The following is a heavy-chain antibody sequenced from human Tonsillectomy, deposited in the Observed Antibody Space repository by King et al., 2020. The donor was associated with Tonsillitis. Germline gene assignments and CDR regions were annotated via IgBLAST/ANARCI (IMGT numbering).Heavy chain of an antibody. J-gene: IGHJ4*02. D-gene: IGHD3-9*01. CDR3: ARDYDILTGYPADLYY. V-gene: IGHV3-33*05. Sequence: VQLVEPGGGVVQPGRSLRLSCATSGFIFSYYGMHWVRQAPGKGLEWVAVISYDGSNKYYADSVKGRFTISRDNSKNTLYLQMNSLRAEDTAVYYCARDYDILTGYPADLYYWGQGTLVTVSS. CDR1: GFIFSYYG. CDR2: ISYDGSNK.